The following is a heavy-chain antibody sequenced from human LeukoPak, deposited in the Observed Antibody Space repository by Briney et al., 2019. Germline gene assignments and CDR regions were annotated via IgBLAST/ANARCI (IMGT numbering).Heavy chain of an antibody. CDR1: GFTFSSSV. Sequence: GGSLRLSCAASGFTFSSSVMHWVRQAPGKRLEWMAGISSDGNSEHFVDSVKGRLTISRDNSNNTLYLQMNSLRAEDTAVYYCASSSIVVYYWGQGTLVTVSS. J-gene: IGHJ4*02. V-gene: IGHV3-30*03. CDR2: ISSDGNSE. D-gene: IGHD3-22*01. CDR3: ASSSIVVYY.